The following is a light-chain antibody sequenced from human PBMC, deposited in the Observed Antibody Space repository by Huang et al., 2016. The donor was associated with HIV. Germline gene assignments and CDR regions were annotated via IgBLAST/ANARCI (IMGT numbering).Light chain of an antibody. V-gene: IGKV4-1*01. CDR2: WAS. J-gene: IGKJ2*01. CDR1: QSVLYSSNHKNY. Sequence: DIVMTQSPDSLAVSLGERATINCKPSQSVLYSSNHKNYLAWYQQKPGQPPNLLIYWASTRESGVPDRFSGSGSGTDFTLTISSLQAEDVAVYYCQQYYSTPYTFGQGTKLEIK. CDR3: QQYYSTPYT.